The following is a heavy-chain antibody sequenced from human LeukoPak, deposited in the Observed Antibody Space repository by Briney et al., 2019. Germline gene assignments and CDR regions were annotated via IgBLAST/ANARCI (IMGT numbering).Heavy chain of an antibody. J-gene: IGHJ4*02. Sequence: SGGSLRLSCAASGFAISSYTMNWVRQAPGKGLEWVSVIYSGGSTYYTDSVKGRFTISRDNSKNTLYLQMNSLRAEDTAVYYCARDGGNYDFWSGYSFDYWGQGTLVTVSS. V-gene: IGHV3-66*02. D-gene: IGHD3-3*01. CDR2: IYSGGST. CDR1: GFAISSYT. CDR3: ARDGGNYDFWSGYSFDY.